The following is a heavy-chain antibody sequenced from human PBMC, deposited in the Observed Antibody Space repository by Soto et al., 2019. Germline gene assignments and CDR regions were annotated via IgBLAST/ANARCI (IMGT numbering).Heavy chain of an antibody. CDR1: GFTFSDYF. CDR3: ARDWATRVVTSPYY. CDR2: ISSSSGFA. V-gene: IGHV3-11*05. Sequence: QVQLVESGGGLVMPGGSLRLSCAASGFTFSDYFMSWIRQAPGKGLEWVSYISSSSGFANYADSVRGRFTISRDNAKNSLFLQMDSLRAEDTAVYYCARDWATRVVTSPYYWGQGTLVTVSS. J-gene: IGHJ4*02. D-gene: IGHD2-21*02.